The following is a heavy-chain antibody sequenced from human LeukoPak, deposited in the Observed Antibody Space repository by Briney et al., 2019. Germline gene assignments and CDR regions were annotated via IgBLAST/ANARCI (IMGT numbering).Heavy chain of an antibody. J-gene: IGHJ4*02. CDR3: ARVRGGN. D-gene: IGHD3-16*01. CDR2: INEHGTT. V-gene: IGHV3-74*01. CDR1: GFTFSSYW. Sequence: GSLRLSCAASGFTFSSYWMHWVRQAPGEGLVWVSNINEHGTTAYADSVKGRFTISRDNAKNILCLQMNSLRAEDTAVYYCARVRGGNWGQGTLVTVSS.